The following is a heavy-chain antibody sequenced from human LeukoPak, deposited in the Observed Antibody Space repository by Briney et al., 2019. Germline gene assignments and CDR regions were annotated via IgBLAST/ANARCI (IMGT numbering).Heavy chain of an antibody. J-gene: IGHJ4*02. CDR2: INHSGST. D-gene: IGHD2-8*02. CDR1: GGSFSGYY. V-gene: IGHV4-34*01. Sequence: SETLSLTCAVYGGSFSGYYWSWIRQPPGKGLEWIGEINHSGSTNYNPSLKSRVTISVDTSKNQFSLKLSSVTAADMAVYYCAGHHPRNTVDFWGQGTLVTVPS. CDR3: AGHHPRNTVDF.